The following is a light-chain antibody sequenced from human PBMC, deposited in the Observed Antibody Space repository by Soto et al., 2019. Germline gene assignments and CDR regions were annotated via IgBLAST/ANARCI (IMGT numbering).Light chain of an antibody. Sequence: EIVLTQSPGTLSLSPGDRATLSCRASQSVSDTYIAWYQQKPGQAPRLLIYGASSRATGMPDRFSGSGSGTDFTLTISRLEPEDLAVYYWQQNVSSPWTLGQGTKGEIK. CDR3: QQNVSSPWT. V-gene: IGKV3-20*01. CDR1: QSVSDTY. J-gene: IGKJ2*02. CDR2: GAS.